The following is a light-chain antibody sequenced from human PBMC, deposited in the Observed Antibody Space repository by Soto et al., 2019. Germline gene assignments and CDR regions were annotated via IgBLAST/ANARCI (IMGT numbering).Light chain of an antibody. J-gene: IGKJ3*01. CDR3: QHYGTLPIT. CDR1: QSFGSNY. Sequence: EIVLTQSPGTLSLSPGQRATLSCRASQSFGSNYLAWYQQKPGQAPRLLISGASTRAVGIPDRFSGSGSGTDFTLTITRLEPEDFAVYYCQHYGTLPITFGPGTKVDIK. V-gene: IGKV3-20*01. CDR2: GAS.